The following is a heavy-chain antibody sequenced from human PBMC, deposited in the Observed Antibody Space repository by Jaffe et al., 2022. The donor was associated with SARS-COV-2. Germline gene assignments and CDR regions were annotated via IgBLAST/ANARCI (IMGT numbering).Heavy chain of an antibody. CDR2: IKSKTDGGTT. D-gene: IGHD3-10*01. J-gene: IGHJ3*02. CDR1: GFTFSNAW. V-gene: IGHV3-15*01. Sequence: EVQLVESGGGLVKPGGSLRLSCAASGFTFSNAWMSWVRQAPGKGLEWVGRIKSKTDGGTTDYAAPVKGRFTISRDDSKNTLYLQMNSLKTEDTAVYYCTTAVYGTVVTSADAFDIWGQGTMVTVSS. CDR3: TTAVYGTVVTSADAFDI.